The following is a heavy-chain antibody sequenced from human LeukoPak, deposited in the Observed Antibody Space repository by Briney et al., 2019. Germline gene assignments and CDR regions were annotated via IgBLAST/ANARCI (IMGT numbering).Heavy chain of an antibody. CDR3: ARDSEDTTMGPGY. Sequence: ASVKVSCKASGYTFTSYYMHWERQAPGQGLEWMGIINPSGGSTSYAQKFQGRVTMTRDMSTSTVYMELSSLRSEDTAVYYCARDSEDTTMGPGYWGQGTLVTVSS. V-gene: IGHV1-46*01. J-gene: IGHJ4*02. CDR1: GYTFTSYY. CDR2: INPSGGST. D-gene: IGHD5-18*01.